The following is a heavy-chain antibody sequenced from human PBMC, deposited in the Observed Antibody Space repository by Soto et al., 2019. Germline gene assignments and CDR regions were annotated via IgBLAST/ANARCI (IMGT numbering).Heavy chain of an antibody. CDR3: ARTSMQSRGYSYGHGGMDV. D-gene: IGHD5-18*01. J-gene: IGHJ6*02. CDR1: GYSFRTYW. Sequence: GESLKSSCEGSGYSFRTYWIAWVRQMPRKGLEWMGRIDPSDSYTNYSPSFQGHVTISADKSISTAYLQWSSLKASDTAMYYCARTSMQSRGYSYGHGGMDVWGQGTTVTVSS. V-gene: IGHV5-10-1*01. CDR2: IDPSDSYT.